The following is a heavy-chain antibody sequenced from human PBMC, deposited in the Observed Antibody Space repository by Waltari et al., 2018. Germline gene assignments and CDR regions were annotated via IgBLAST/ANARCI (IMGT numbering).Heavy chain of an antibody. J-gene: IGHJ4*02. Sequence: QVQLVESGGGVVQPGRSLRLSCAASGFTFSSYGMHWVRQAPGKGMEWVAVISHDGSNKYYADFVNGRFTISRDHSKNTLYLQMNSLRAEDTAVYYCAKDTIAARPRWPDYCGQGTLVTVSS. D-gene: IGHD6-6*01. CDR1: GFTFSSYG. CDR3: AKDTIAARPRWPDY. CDR2: ISHDGSNK. V-gene: IGHV3-30*18.